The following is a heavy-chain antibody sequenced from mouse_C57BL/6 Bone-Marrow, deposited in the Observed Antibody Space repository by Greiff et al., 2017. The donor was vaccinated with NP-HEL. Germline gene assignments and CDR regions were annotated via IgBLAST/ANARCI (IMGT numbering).Heavy chain of an antibody. V-gene: IGHV3-6*01. CDR2: ISYDGSN. CDR1: GYSITSGYY. J-gene: IGHJ4*01. Sequence: EVKLQESGPGLVKPSQSLSLTCSVTGYSITSGYYWNWIRQFPGNKLEWMGYISYDGSNNYNPSLKNRISITRDTSKNQFFLKLNSVTTEDTATYYCAREGDYCNYVDYWGQGTSVTVSS. D-gene: IGHD2-1*01. CDR3: AREGDYCNYVDY.